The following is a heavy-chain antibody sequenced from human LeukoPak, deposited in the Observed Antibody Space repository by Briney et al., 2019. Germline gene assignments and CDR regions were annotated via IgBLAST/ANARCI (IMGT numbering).Heavy chain of an antibody. CDR3: TRESCSGGSCYSGGY. CDR1: GFTFSTYS. CDR2: ISATSTYT. Sequence: GGSLRLSCAASGFTFSTYSMNWFRQAPGKGLEWVSSISATSTYTYYADSLKGRFITSRDNAKNSVYLQMNSLRAEDTAVYYCTRESCSGGSCYSGGYWGQGALVTVSS. V-gene: IGHV3-21*01. J-gene: IGHJ4*02. D-gene: IGHD2-15*01.